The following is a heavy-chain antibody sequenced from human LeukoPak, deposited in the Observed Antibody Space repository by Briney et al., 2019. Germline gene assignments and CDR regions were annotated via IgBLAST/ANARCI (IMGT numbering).Heavy chain of an antibody. D-gene: IGHD4-17*01. CDR2: IKGDESYT. Sequence: PGGSLRLTCAASGFTYSRYWMHWVRQVPGKGLVWVARIKGDESYTFYAESVKGRFTISRDNAKNTLYLQMNSLRAEDAAVYYCASQADSAYGDYNWGQGTLVTVSS. CDR3: ASQADSAYGDYN. V-gene: IGHV3-74*01. J-gene: IGHJ4*02. CDR1: GFTYSRYW.